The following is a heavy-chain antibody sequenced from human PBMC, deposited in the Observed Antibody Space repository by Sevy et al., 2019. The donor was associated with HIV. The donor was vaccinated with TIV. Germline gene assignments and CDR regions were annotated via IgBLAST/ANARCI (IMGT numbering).Heavy chain of an antibody. J-gene: IGHJ4*02. Sequence: GGSLRLSCVASGFIFNSYAMNWVRQAPGKGLEWVSFISSSSNDIYYADSVKGRFTISRDNAKNSLYLQMNSLRAEDTAVYYCARKMELLVPDYWGQGTLVTVSS. CDR2: ISSSSNDI. CDR3: ARKMELLVPDY. CDR1: GFIFNSYA. V-gene: IGHV3-21*01. D-gene: IGHD2-21*02.